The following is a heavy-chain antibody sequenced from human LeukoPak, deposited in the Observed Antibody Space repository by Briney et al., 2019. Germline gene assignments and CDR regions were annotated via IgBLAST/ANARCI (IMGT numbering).Heavy chain of an antibody. Sequence: SETLSLTCTVSSGSISSYYWSWIRQPPGKGLEWIGYIYYSGSTNYNPSLKSRVTISVDTSKNQFSLKLSSVTAADTAVYYCARGATYYDYVWGSYRYTNFDYWGQGTLVTVSS. D-gene: IGHD3-16*02. CDR1: SGSISSYY. CDR3: ARGATYYDYVWGSYRYTNFDY. V-gene: IGHV4-59*01. J-gene: IGHJ4*02. CDR2: IYYSGST.